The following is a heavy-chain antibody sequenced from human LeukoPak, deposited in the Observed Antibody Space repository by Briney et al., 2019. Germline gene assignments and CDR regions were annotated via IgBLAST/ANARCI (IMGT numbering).Heavy chain of an antibody. J-gene: IGHJ4*02. D-gene: IGHD1-26*01. CDR3: AKRSGSYRATFDY. Sequence: ETPSLTCTVSGGSISSYYWSWVRQAPGKGLEWVSAISGSGGSTYYADSVKGRFTISRDNSKNTLYLQMNSLRAEDTAVYYCAKRSGSYRATFDYWGQGTLVTVSS. V-gene: IGHV3-23*01. CDR1: GGSISSYY. CDR2: ISGSGGST.